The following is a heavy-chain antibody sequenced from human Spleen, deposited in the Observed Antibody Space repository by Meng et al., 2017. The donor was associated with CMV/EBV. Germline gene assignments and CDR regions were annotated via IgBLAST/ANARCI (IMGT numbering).Heavy chain of an antibody. Sequence: ASGGSSSSSGYYWDWIRQPPGKGLEWIGGVYYGGNTYYNPSLKSRVTISMDTSKNHFSLKVASLTAADTAVYYCARGPSFGAPFEYWGQGMLVTVSS. V-gene: IGHV4-39*07. CDR2: VYYGGNT. CDR3: ARGPSFGAPFEY. J-gene: IGHJ4*02. D-gene: IGHD3-3*01. CDR1: GGSSSSSGYY.